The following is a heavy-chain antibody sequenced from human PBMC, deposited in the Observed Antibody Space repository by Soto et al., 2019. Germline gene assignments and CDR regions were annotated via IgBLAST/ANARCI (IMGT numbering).Heavy chain of an antibody. CDR1: GGSISSGDYY. CDR3: ARDSKSRVTYYYDSSGHQRDY. CDR2: IYYSGST. Sequence: SETLSLTCTVSGGSISSGDYYWSWIRQPPGKGLEWIGYIYYSGSTYYNPSLKSRVTISVDTSKNQFSLKLSSVTAADTAVYYCARDSKSRVTYYYDSSGHQRDYWGQGTLVTVSS. D-gene: IGHD3-22*01. V-gene: IGHV4-30-4*01. J-gene: IGHJ4*02.